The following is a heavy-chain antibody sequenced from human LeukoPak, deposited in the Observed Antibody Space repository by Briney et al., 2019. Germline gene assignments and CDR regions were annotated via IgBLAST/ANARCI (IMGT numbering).Heavy chain of an antibody. Sequence: PSETLSLTCTVSGGPISNSNYFWGWIRQPPGEGLEWIGSIYHSGSTYYNPSLKSRVTISVDTSKNQFSLKLTSVTAADTTMYYCARHGYCSGGSCYSAYYYYLDVWGKGTTVTVSS. CDR2: IYHSGST. D-gene: IGHD2-15*01. CDR3: ARHGYCSGGSCYSAYYYYLDV. J-gene: IGHJ6*03. CDR1: GGPISNSNYF. V-gene: IGHV4-39*01.